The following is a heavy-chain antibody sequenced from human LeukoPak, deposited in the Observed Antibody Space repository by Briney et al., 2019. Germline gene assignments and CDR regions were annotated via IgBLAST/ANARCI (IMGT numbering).Heavy chain of an antibody. V-gene: IGHV3-48*01. Sequence: SGGSLRLSCAASGFTFSSYSMNWVRQAPGKGLEWVSYISSSSSTIYYADSVRGRFTISRDNAKNSLYLQMNSLRAEDTAVYYCARDARMATTYYYYYYMDVWGKGTTVTVSS. CDR1: GFTFSSYS. CDR3: ARDARMATTYYYYYYMDV. J-gene: IGHJ6*03. D-gene: IGHD5-24*01. CDR2: ISSSSSTI.